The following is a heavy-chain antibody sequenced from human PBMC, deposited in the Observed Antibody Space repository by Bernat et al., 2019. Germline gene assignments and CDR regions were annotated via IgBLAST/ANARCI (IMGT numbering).Heavy chain of an antibody. D-gene: IGHD3-3*01. CDR3: AAPALFLEWSADAFDI. Sequence: EVQLVESGGGLIQPGGSLRLSCAASGFTVSSNYMSWVRQAPGKGLEWVSVIYSGGSTYYADSVKGRFTISRDNSKNTLYLQMNSLRAEDTAVYYCAAPALFLEWSADAFDIWGQGTMVTVSS. V-gene: IGHV3-53*01. CDR1: GFTVSSNY. CDR2: IYSGGST. J-gene: IGHJ3*02.